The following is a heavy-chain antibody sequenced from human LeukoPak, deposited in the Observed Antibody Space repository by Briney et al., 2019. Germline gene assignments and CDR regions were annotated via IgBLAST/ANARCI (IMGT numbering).Heavy chain of an antibody. D-gene: IGHD2-21*01. Sequence: PGVSLRLSYAASGCTFSSYGMHWVRQAPGKGRAGVAFIRYEGSNQYYADSVKGRFTISRDNSKNALYLQMNSLRAEDTAVYYCVTTQTYCGGDCYSYYFDYWGQGTLVTVSS. V-gene: IGHV3-30*02. CDR2: IRYEGSNQ. CDR3: VTTQTYCGGDCYSYYFDY. J-gene: IGHJ4*02. CDR1: GCTFSSYG.